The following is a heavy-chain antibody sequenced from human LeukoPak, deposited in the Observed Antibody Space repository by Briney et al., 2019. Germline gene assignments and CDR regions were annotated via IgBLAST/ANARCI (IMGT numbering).Heavy chain of an antibody. J-gene: IGHJ6*04. D-gene: IGHD3-10*02. Sequence: PGGSLRLSCAVSGFNFNKFGMHWVRQAPGKGLEGVAFIRYDGSNIYYPDSVKGGFTISRDNYKNRLYLQMNRLRAEDTAVYYCAELGITMIGGVWGKGTTVTISS. CDR2: IRYDGSNI. V-gene: IGHV3-30*02. CDR3: AELGITMIGGV. CDR1: GFNFNKFG.